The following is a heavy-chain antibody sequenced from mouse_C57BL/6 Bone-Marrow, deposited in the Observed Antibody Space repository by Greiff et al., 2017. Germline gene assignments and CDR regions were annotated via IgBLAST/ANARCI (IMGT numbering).Heavy chain of an antibody. V-gene: IGHV14-3*01. D-gene: IGHD1-1*01. Sequence: VQLQQSVAELVRPGASVKLSCTASGFNIKNTYMHWVKQRPEQGLECIGRIDPANGNTKYAPKFQGKATITADTSSNTAYLQLSSLTSEDTAIYYCAPFYYYGSSPFWYFDVWGTGTTVTVSS. CDR2: IDPANGNT. J-gene: IGHJ1*03. CDR3: APFYYYGSSPFWYFDV. CDR1: GFNIKNTY.